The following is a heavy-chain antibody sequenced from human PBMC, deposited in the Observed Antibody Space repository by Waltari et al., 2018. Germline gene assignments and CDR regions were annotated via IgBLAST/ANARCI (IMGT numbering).Heavy chain of an antibody. CDR1: GHTLTELS. Sequence: QVQLIQSGAEVKKPGASLRVSCKVSGHTLTELSMHWVRQAPGKGLEWMAGLDPGDGDRLYARAFQGRITMTEDTPADTAYLELSSLRSNDTAIYFCATGLITISGVTNDFWGQGTLVTVSS. CDR3: ATGLITISGVTNDF. V-gene: IGHV1-24*01. J-gene: IGHJ4*02. D-gene: IGHD3-3*01. CDR2: LDPGDGDR.